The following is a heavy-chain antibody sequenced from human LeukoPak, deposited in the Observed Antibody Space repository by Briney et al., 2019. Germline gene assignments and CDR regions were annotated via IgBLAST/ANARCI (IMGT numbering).Heavy chain of an antibody. Sequence: GGSLRLSCAASGFTFSSYEMNWVRQAPGKGLEWVSYISSSGSTIYYADSVKGRFTISRDNAKNSLYLQMNSLRAEDTAVYYCARADNWNDGGFDYWGQGTLVTVSS. CDR2: ISSSGSTI. CDR1: GFTFSSYE. J-gene: IGHJ4*02. V-gene: IGHV3-48*03. D-gene: IGHD1-20*01. CDR3: ARADNWNDGGFDY.